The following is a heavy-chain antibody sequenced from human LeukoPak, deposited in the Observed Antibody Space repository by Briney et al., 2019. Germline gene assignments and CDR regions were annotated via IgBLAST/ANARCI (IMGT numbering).Heavy chain of an antibody. CDR2: INHSGST. CDR1: GGSFSGYY. Sequence: SETLSLTCAVYGGSFSGYYWSWIRQPPGKGLEWIGEINHSGSTNYNPSLKSRVTISVDTSKNQFSLKLSSVTAADTAVYYCARERTVTTSYYYYYMDVWGKGTTVTVSS. D-gene: IGHD4-17*01. V-gene: IGHV4-34*01. CDR3: ARERTVTTSYYYYYMDV. J-gene: IGHJ6*03.